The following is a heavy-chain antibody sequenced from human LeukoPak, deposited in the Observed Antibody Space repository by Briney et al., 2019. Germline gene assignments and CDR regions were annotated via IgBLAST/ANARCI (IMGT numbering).Heavy chain of an antibody. J-gene: IGHJ4*02. CDR3: ARDVARRSYYDY. CDR1: GYTFTGYY. V-gene: IGHV1-2*02. CDR2: INPNSGGT. Sequence: VASVKVSCKASGYTFTGYYMHWVRQAPGQGLEWMGWINPNSGGTNYAQKFQGRVTMTRDTSISTAYMELSRLRSDDTAVYYCARDVARRSYYDYWGQGTLVTVSS.